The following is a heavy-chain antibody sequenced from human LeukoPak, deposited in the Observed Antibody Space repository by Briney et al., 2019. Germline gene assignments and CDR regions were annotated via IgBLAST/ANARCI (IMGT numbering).Heavy chain of an antibody. V-gene: IGHV3-66*01. J-gene: IGHJ6*02. Sequence: GGSLRLSCAASGFTVSSNYMSWVRQAPGKGLEWVSVIYSGGSTYYADSVKGRFTISRDNSKNTLYLQMNSLRAEDTAVYYCAREKAAAGTGFFDYYYYGMDVWGQGTTVTVSS. CDR1: GFTVSSNY. CDR3: AREKAAAGTGFFDYYYYGMDV. D-gene: IGHD6-13*01. CDR2: IYSGGST.